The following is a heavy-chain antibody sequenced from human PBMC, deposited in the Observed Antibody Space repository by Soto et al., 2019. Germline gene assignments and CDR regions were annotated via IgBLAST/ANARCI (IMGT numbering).Heavy chain of an antibody. CDR2: ISTTSFTI. CDR3: ARDRCFDGSCYSASDS. CDR1: GFSFSTYD. V-gene: IGHV3-48*02. D-gene: IGHD2-15*01. J-gene: IGHJ5*01. Sequence: GGSLRLSCAASGFSFSTYDIDWVRQAPGKAPEWIAHISTTSFTIYYADSVKGRFTISRDNARNSLYLEMKSLRDEDTAVYYCARDRCFDGSCYSASDSWGQGILVTVSS.